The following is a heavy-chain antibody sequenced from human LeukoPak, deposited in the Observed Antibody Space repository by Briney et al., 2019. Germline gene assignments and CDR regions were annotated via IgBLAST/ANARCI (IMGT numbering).Heavy chain of an antibody. CDR3: ARVVSSSWSNWFDP. V-gene: IGHV3-74*01. CDR2: INSDGSST. Sequence: GASLRLSCAASGFTFISYWMHWVRQAPGKGLVWVSRINSDGSSTSYADSVKGRFTISRDNAKNTLYLQMNSLRAEDTAVYYCARVVSSSWSNWFDPWGQGTLVTVSS. J-gene: IGHJ5*02. D-gene: IGHD6-13*01. CDR1: GFTFISYW.